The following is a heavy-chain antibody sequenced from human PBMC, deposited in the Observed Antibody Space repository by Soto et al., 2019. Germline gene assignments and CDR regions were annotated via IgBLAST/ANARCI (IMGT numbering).Heavy chain of an antibody. J-gene: IGHJ4*02. V-gene: IGHV4-59*01. D-gene: IGHD3-10*01. CDR3: ARLRAPPGSPDF. CDR2: IYYSGST. Sequence: SETLSLTCTVYGGSISSYYWSWIRQPPGKGLEWIGYIYYSGSTNYNPSLKSRVTISVDTSKNQFSLKLSSVTAADTAVYYCARLRAPPGSPDFSGQAILVTL. CDR1: GGSISSYY.